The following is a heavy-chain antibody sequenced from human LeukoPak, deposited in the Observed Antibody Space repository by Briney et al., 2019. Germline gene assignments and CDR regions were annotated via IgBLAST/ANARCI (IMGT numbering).Heavy chain of an antibody. D-gene: IGHD6-13*01. CDR1: GGSISSYY. CDR3: ARAVPFGYSSSWYHYNWFDP. CDR2: IYYSGST. V-gene: IGHV4-59*01. Sequence: SETLSLTCTVSGGSISSYYWSWIRQPPGKGLEWIGYIYYSGSTNYNPSLKSRVTISVDTSKNQFSLKLSSVTAADTAVYYCARAVPFGYSSSWYHYNWFDPWGQGTLVTVSS. J-gene: IGHJ5*02.